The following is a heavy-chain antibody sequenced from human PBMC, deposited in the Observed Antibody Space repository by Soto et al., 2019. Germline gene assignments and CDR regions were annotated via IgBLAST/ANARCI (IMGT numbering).Heavy chain of an antibody. V-gene: IGHV1-8*01. J-gene: IGHJ6*02. CDR1: GYTFTSYD. CDR2: MNPNSGNT. Sequence: GASVKVSWEASGYTFTSYDINWVRQATGQGLEWMGWMNPNSGNTGYAQKFQGRVTMTRNTSISPAYMELSSLRSEDTAVYYCARGCISTNCYTDYHDGMAVPAQRTTDPVSS. D-gene: IGHD2-2*02. CDR3: ARGCISTNCYTDYHDGMAV.